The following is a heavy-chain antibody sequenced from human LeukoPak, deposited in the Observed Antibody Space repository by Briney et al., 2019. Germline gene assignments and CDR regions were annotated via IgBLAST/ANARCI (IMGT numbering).Heavy chain of an antibody. CDR2: INRSGST. V-gene: IGHV4-34*01. CDR3: ARGGIRTSLKD. CDR1: GGSFSGYY. J-gene: IGHJ4*02. Sequence: SETLSLTCAVYGGSFSGYYWSWIRQPPGKGLEWIGEINRSGSTNYNPSLKSRVTISVDTSKNQFSLKLSSVTAADTAVYYCARGGIRTSLKDWGQGTLVTVSS. D-gene: IGHD5-18*01.